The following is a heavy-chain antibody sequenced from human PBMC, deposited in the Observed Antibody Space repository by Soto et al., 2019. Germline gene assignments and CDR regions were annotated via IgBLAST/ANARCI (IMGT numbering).Heavy chain of an antibody. CDR2: IKSKTDGETT. Sequence: GGSLRLSCAASGFTFGYAWMSWVRQAPGKGLEWVGRIKSKTDGETTDYAAPVKGRFTISRDDSKNTLYLQMNGLKTEDTAVYYCTTEGPGYCSGGSCQAFDYWGPGTLVTVSS. CDR1: GFTFGYAW. D-gene: IGHD2-15*01. V-gene: IGHV3-15*01. J-gene: IGHJ4*02. CDR3: TTEGPGYCSGGSCQAFDY.